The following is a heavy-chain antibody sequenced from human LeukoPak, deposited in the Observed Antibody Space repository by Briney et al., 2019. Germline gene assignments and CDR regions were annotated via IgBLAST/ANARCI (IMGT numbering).Heavy chain of an antibody. J-gene: IGHJ5*02. CDR3: ARTYCSGGSCYRGGFDP. CDR1: GGSISSGGYY. CDR2: IYYSGST. D-gene: IGHD2-15*01. Sequence: SQTLSLTCTVSGGSISSGGYYWSWIRQHPGKGLEWIGYIYYSGSTYYNPSRKSRVTVSVATSKIQCSLQLSSVTAADTAVYYCARTYCSGGSCYRGGFDPWGQGTLVTVSS. V-gene: IGHV4-31*03.